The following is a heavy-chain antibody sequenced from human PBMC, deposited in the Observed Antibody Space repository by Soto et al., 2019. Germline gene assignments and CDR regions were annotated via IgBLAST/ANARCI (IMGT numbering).Heavy chain of an antibody. Sequence: SETLSLTYTVSGGSISSYYWSWIRQPPGKGLEWIGYIYYSGSTNYNPSLKSRVTISVDTSKNQFSLKLSSVTAADTAVYYCARRYYDSSGYHDAFDIWGQGTMVTVSS. CDR3: ARRYYDSSGYHDAFDI. CDR2: IYYSGST. CDR1: GGSISSYY. V-gene: IGHV4-59*08. D-gene: IGHD3-22*01. J-gene: IGHJ3*02.